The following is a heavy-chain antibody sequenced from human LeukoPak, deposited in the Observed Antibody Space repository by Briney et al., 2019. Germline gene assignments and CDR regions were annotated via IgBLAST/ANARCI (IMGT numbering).Heavy chain of an antibody. V-gene: IGHV3-30-3*01. CDR2: ISYDGSNK. J-gene: IGHJ4*02. CDR3: ARDLQGAENYFDY. D-gene: IGHD3-16*01. CDR1: GFTVSSFA. Sequence: SGGSLRLSCAASGFTVSSFAMHWVRQAPGKGLEWVAVISYDGSNKYYADSVKGRFTISRDTSKNTLYLQMNSLRAEDTAVYFCARDLQGAENYFDYWGQGTLVTVSS.